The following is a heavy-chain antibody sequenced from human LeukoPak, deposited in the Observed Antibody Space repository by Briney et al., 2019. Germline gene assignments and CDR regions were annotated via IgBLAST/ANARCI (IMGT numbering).Heavy chain of an antibody. V-gene: IGHV4-31*03. CDR2: IYYSGST. Sequence: SETLSLTCTVSGGSISSGGYYWRWIRQHPGTGLEWIGSIYYSGSTNYNPSLQGRVTISLDTSRNQFSLKLSSVTAADTAVYYCATDVDSSGYYVPFDYWGQGTLVTVSS. CDR1: GGSISSGGYY. J-gene: IGHJ4*02. D-gene: IGHD3-22*01. CDR3: ATDVDSSGYYVPFDY.